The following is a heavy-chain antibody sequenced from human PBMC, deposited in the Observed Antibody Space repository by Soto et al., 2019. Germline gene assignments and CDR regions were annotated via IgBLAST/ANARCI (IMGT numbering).Heavy chain of an antibody. J-gene: IGHJ6*02. CDR1: GGSISSSSYY. D-gene: IGHD2-15*01. V-gene: IGHV4-39*01. CDR3: ARLGYCSGGSCYSFPYFYYYYGMDV. CDR2: IYYSGST. Sequence: PSETLSLTXTVSGGSISSSSYYWGWIRQPPGKGLEWIGSIYYSGSTYYNPSLKSRVTISVDTSKNQFSLKLSSVTAADTAVYYCARLGYCSGGSCYSFPYFYYYYGMDVWGQGTTVTVSS.